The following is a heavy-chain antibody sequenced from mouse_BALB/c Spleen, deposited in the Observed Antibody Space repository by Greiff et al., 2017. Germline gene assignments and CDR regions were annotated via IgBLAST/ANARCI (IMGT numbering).Heavy chain of an antibody. CDR3: ARDRGNYAAMDY. Sequence: EVKLVESGGGLVKPGGSLKLSCAASGFTFSDYYMYWVRQTPEKRLEWVATISDGGSYTYYPDSVKGRFTISRDNAKNNLYLQMSSLKSEDTAMYYCARDRGNYAAMDYWGQGTSVTVSS. CDR1: GFTFSDYY. CDR2: ISDGGSYT. D-gene: IGHD2-1*01. J-gene: IGHJ4*01. V-gene: IGHV5-4*02.